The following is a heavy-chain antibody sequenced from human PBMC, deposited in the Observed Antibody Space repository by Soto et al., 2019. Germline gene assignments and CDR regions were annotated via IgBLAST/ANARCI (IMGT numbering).Heavy chain of an antibody. J-gene: IGHJ3*02. Sequence: HVQLVQSGAEVKKPGASLKVSCKASGYTFISYGVSWVRQAPGQGLEWLGWISPYNGNTNYAQKFQGRITMTTDTSTSTVYMDLRSLRTDDTAVYYCARDQTKWLTEAFGIWGQGTMVVVSS. CDR2: ISPYNGNT. V-gene: IGHV1-18*01. D-gene: IGHD5-12*01. CDR1: GYTFISYG. CDR3: ARDQTKWLTEAFGI.